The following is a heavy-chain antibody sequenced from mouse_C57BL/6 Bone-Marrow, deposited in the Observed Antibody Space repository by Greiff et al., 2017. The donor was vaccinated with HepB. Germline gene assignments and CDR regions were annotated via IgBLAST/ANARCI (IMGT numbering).Heavy chain of an antibody. CDR3: VRRAYGSSFWFAY. CDR2: IRSKSNNYAT. J-gene: IGHJ3*01. CDR1: GFSFNTYA. Sequence: EVQGVESGGGLVQPKGSLKLSCAASGFSFNTYAMNWVRQAPGKGLEWVARIRSKSNNYATYYADSVKDRFTISRDDSESMLYLQMNNLKTEDTAMYYCVRRAYGSSFWFAYWGQGTLVTVSA. D-gene: IGHD1-1*01. V-gene: IGHV10-1*01.